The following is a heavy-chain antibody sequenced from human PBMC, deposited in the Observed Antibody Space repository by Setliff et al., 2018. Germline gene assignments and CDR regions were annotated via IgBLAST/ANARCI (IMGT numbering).Heavy chain of an antibody. CDR1: GFAFNNYP. CDR3: AKYVKKFAHFDY. Sequence: SGGSLRLSCAASGFAFNNYPMGWVRQAPGKGLEWVSGISDDGGRTYYADSVKGRSTISRDNSKNTLYLQMSSLRAEDTAVYYCAKYVKKFAHFDYWGQGTLVTVSS. CDR2: ISDDGGRT. D-gene: IGHD3-16*01. J-gene: IGHJ4*02. V-gene: IGHV3-23*01.